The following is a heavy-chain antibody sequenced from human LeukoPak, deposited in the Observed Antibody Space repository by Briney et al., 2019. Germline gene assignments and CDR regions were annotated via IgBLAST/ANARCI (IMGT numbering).Heavy chain of an antibody. V-gene: IGHV3-30-3*01. Sequence: PGRSLRLSCAASGFTFSSYAMHWVRQAPGKGLAGVAVISYDGSNKYYADSVKGRFTISRDNSKNTLYLQMNSLRAEDTAVYYCASLVSLEWSDYRFDYWGQGTLVTVSS. CDR2: ISYDGSNK. J-gene: IGHJ4*02. D-gene: IGHD3-3*01. CDR3: ASLVSLEWSDYRFDY. CDR1: GFTFSSYA.